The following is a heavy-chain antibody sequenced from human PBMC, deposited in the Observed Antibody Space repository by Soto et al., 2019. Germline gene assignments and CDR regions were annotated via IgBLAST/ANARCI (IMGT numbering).Heavy chain of an antibody. J-gene: IGHJ6*02. V-gene: IGHV1-69*01. CDR2: CIPIFGTA. CDR3: ARGGSRAIFGVVIPYYYYYGMDV. D-gene: IGHD3-3*01. Sequence: QVQLVQSGAEVKKPGSSVKVSCKASGGTFSSYAISWVRQAPGQGLEWMGGCIPIFGTANYAQKFQGRVTITADESTSTAYMELSSLRSEDTAVYYCARGGSRAIFGVVIPYYYYYGMDVWGQGTTVTVSS. CDR1: GGTFSSYA.